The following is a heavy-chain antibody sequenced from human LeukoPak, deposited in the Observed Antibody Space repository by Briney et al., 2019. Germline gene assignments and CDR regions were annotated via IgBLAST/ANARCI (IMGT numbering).Heavy chain of an antibody. CDR1: GFTVSSDS. Sequence: GGSLRLSCTVSGFTVSSDSMSWVRQAPGQGLEWVSFIYSGGSTHYSDSAKGRLTISRDNSKNNLYLQMNSLRAEDTAVYYCARRAGAYSHPYDYWGQGTLVTVSS. V-gene: IGHV3-53*01. CDR3: ARRAGAYSHPYDY. D-gene: IGHD2-15*01. J-gene: IGHJ4*02. CDR2: IYSGGST.